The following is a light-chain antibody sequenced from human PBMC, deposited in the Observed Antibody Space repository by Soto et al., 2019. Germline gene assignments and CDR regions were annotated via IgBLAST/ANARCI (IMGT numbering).Light chain of an antibody. CDR3: SSFASSSTVV. Sequence: QSALTQPASVSGSPGQSITISCTGTISDVGSYHYVSWYQQHPGKAPQLMIYGVTNRPSGVSSRFSGSKSGNTASLTISGLQAEDEADYYCSSFASSSTVVFGGGTKVPVL. V-gene: IGLV2-14*01. J-gene: IGLJ2*01. CDR2: GVT. CDR1: ISDVGSYHY.